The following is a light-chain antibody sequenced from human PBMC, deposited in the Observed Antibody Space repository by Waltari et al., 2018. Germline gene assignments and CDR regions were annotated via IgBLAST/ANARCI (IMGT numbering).Light chain of an antibody. Sequence: EIVLTQSPGTLSWSPGERATLSCRASQSVRSNYLAWYQQKPGQAPRLLIYGASTRATGIPARFSGSGSGTEFTLSISSLQSEDFAVYYCQHYSNWPLTFGGGTKVEIK. CDR3: QHYSNWPLT. V-gene: IGKV3-15*01. CDR2: GAS. J-gene: IGKJ4*01. CDR1: QSVRSN.